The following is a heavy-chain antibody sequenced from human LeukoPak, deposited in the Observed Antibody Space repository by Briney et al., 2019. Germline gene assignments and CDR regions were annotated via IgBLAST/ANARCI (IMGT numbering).Heavy chain of an antibody. D-gene: IGHD1-14*01. CDR3: ARVLTRNRGALDY. CDR2: INPSGGST. V-gene: IGHV1-46*01. Sequence: ASVKVSCKASGYTFTSYDINWVRQATGQGLEWMGIINPSGGSTSYAQKFQGRVTMTRDTSTSTVYMELSSLRSEDTAVYYCARVLTRNRGALDYWGQGTLVTVSS. J-gene: IGHJ4*02. CDR1: GYTFTSYD.